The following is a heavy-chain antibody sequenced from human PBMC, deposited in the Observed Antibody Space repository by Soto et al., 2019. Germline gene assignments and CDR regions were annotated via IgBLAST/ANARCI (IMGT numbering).Heavy chain of an antibody. Sequence: QVQLVQSGAEVKKPGASVKVSCKASGYTFTSYGITWVRKAPGQGLEWMGWISAYNGNTNYAQKLQGRITMTTYTSTSTAYMELRSLRSDDTAVYYCARTDSRPQDFDYWGQGTLVTVSS. CDR1: GYTFTSYG. V-gene: IGHV1-18*01. CDR3: ARTDSRPQDFDY. CDR2: ISAYNGNT. D-gene: IGHD6-13*01. J-gene: IGHJ4*02.